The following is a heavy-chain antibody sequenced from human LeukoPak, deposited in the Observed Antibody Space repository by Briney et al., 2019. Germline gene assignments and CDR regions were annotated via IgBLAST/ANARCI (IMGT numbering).Heavy chain of an antibody. D-gene: IGHD6-6*01. Sequence: ASVTVSCEASGGTFSSYATSWVRQAPGQGLEWMGRIIPILGIANYAQKFQGRVTITADKSTSTAYMELSSLRSEDTAVYYCARDGIAARPSTNPGWFDPWGQGTLVTVSS. V-gene: IGHV1-69*04. J-gene: IGHJ5*02. CDR3: ARDGIAARPSTNPGWFDP. CDR2: IIPILGIA. CDR1: GGTFSSYA.